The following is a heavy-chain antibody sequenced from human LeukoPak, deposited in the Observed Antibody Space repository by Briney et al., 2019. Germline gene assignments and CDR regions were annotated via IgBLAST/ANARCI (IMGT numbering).Heavy chain of an antibody. CDR3: ASPYDSSGYWGIDY. J-gene: IGHJ4*02. V-gene: IGHV3-11*01. Sequence: GGSLRLSCAASGFTFSDYYMSWIRQAPGKELEWVSYISSSGSTIYYADSVKGRFTISRDNAKNSLYLQMNSLRAEDTAVYYCASPYDSSGYWGIDYWGQGTLVTVSS. CDR1: GFTFSDYY. CDR2: ISSSGSTI. D-gene: IGHD3-22*01.